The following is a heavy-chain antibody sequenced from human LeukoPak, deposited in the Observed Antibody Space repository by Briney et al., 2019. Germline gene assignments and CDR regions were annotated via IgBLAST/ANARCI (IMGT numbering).Heavy chain of an antibody. J-gene: IGHJ4*02. V-gene: IGHV3-23*01. CDR2: IIGIGGGT. Sequence: GGSLRLSCAASGFTFSSYAMSWVRQAPGKGLEWVSAIIGIGGGTYYEDSVKGRFTISRDNSKNTLYLQMNSLRAEDTAVYYCAKDRGCSSTSCYFEYYFDYWGQGTLVTVSS. CDR1: GFTFSSYA. D-gene: IGHD2-2*01. CDR3: AKDRGCSSTSCYFEYYFDY.